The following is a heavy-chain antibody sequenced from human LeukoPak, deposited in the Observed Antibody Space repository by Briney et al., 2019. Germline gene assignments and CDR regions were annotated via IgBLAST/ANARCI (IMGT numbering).Heavy chain of an antibody. CDR2: INHSGST. CDR1: GGSFSGYF. D-gene: IGHD5-24*01. CDR3: ARREDGYKNPFDY. V-gene: IGHV4-34*01. Sequence: PPETPSLTCAVFGGSFSGYFWGWIRQPPGRGLEWIGEINHSGSTNYNPSLKSRVTMSVDTSKNQFSLRLNSVTAADTSVYYCARREDGYKNPFDYWGQGTLVTVS. J-gene: IGHJ4*02.